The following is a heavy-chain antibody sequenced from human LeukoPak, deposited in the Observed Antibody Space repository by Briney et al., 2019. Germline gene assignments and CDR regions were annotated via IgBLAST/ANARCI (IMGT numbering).Heavy chain of an antibody. D-gene: IGHD3-22*01. CDR2: IYYSGST. CDR1: GGSISSSSYY. CDR3: ARGRAYYDSSGSMDV. V-gene: IGHV4-61*05. J-gene: IGHJ6*03. Sequence: SETLSLTCTVSGGSISSSSYYWGWIRQPPGKGLEWIGYIYYSGSTNYNPSLKSRVTISVDTSKNQFSLKLSSVTAADTAVYYCARGRAYYDSSGSMDVWGKGTTVTISS.